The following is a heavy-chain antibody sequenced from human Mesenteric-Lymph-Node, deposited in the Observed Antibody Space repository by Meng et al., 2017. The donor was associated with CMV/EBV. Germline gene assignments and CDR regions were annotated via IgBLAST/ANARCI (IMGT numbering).Heavy chain of an antibody. CDR2: IIPILGIA. V-gene: IGHV1-69*02. CDR1: GGTFSSYT. CDR3: AGGIAAAGSRWFDP. J-gene: IGHJ5*02. D-gene: IGHD6-13*01. Sequence: QVQLVHSGAEVKKPGSWVKVSVKASGGTFSSYTISWVRQAPGQGLEWMGRIIPILGIANYAQKFQGRVTITADKSTSTAYMELSSLRSEDTAVYYCAGGIAAAGSRWFDPWGQGTLVTVSS.